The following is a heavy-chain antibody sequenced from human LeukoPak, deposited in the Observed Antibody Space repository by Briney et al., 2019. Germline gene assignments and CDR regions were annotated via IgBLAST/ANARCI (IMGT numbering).Heavy chain of an antibody. CDR2: INSDGSST. Sequence: GGSLRLSCAAPEFTFISYWRHWVRQAQGKGLVWFSRINSDGSSTSYADSVKGRFTISRDNAKNTLYLQMNSLRAEDTAVYYCARGLRYCIDGVCQNWFDPWGQGTLVTVSS. J-gene: IGHJ5*02. CDR3: ARGLRYCIDGVCQNWFDP. V-gene: IGHV3-74*01. D-gene: IGHD2-8*01. CDR1: EFTFISYW.